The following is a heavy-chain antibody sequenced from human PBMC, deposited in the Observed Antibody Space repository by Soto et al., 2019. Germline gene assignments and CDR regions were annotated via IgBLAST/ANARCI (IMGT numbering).Heavy chain of an antibody. D-gene: IGHD4-17*01. CDR3: ARDQVKGTMTIL. CDR1: GFNFSSYT. CDR2: ISYDGSNK. Sequence: PVGPLRLSSAASGFNFSSYTMNWVRQAPGKGLEWVAVISYDGSNKYYADSVKGRFTISRDNSKNTMYLQMNSLSAEETAVYHCARDQVKGTMTILWGQGTLVTVSS. V-gene: IGHV3-30*03. J-gene: IGHJ4*02.